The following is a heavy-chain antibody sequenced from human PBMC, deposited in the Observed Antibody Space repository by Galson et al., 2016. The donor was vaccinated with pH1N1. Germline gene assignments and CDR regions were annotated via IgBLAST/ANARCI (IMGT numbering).Heavy chain of an antibody. V-gene: IGHV3-30*18. CDR2: ISYDGSNK. J-gene: IGHJ4*02. CDR3: TKVAYGSSWPSFDY. CDR1: GFTFTSYW. D-gene: IGHD6-13*01. Sequence: SLRLSCAASGFTFTSYWMSWVRQAPGKGLEWVAVISYDGSNKYYADSVKGRFTISRDNSKNTLYLQMNSLTAEDTAVYYCTKVAYGSSWPSFDYWGQGTLVTVSS.